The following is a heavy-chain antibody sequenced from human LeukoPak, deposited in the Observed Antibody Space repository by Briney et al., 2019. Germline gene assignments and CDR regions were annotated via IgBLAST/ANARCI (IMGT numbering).Heavy chain of an antibody. V-gene: IGHV1-8*01. CDR1: GYTFTSYD. Sequence: GASVKVSCKASGYTFTSYDINWVRQATGQGPEWMGWMNPNSGNTGYAQKFQGRVTMTRNTSISTAYMELSSLRSEDTAVYYCARGLAVTMVRGVEDWFDPWGQGTLVTVSS. D-gene: IGHD3-10*01. J-gene: IGHJ5*02. CDR3: ARGLAVTMVRGVEDWFDP. CDR2: MNPNSGNT.